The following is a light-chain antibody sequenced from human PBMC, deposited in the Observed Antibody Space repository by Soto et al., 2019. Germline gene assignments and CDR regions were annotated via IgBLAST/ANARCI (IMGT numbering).Light chain of an antibody. Sequence: EIVMTQSPATLSVSPGERATVSCRASQSVSSNLAWYQRKPGQAPRLLIYGASTRATGLPARFSGSGSGTEFTLIISSLQSEDSAVYYCQQYDNWPITFGQGTRLEIK. V-gene: IGKV3-15*01. CDR1: QSVSSN. CDR3: QQYDNWPIT. J-gene: IGKJ5*01. CDR2: GAS.